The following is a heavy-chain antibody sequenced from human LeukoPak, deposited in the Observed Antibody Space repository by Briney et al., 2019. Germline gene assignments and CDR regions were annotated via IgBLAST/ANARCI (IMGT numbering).Heavy chain of an antibody. D-gene: IGHD3-10*01. V-gene: IGHV4-4*07. Sequence: PSETLSLTCTVSGVSISSYHWTWIRQPPGEGLEWIGRVYTSGSTNYNPSLKSRVTMSVDTSKNQFSLKLSSVTAADTAVYYCAREKVIPDYWGQGTLVTVPS. CDR2: VYTSGST. CDR1: GVSISSYH. J-gene: IGHJ4*02. CDR3: AREKVIPDY.